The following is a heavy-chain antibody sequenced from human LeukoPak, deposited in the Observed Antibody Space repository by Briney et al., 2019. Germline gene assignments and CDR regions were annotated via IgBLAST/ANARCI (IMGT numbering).Heavy chain of an antibody. CDR3: AKGSSGYFADL. CDR1: GFTFNNYG. CDR2: ISNDGGGT. J-gene: IGHJ5*02. D-gene: IGHD3-22*01. V-gene: IGHV3-23*01. Sequence: GGSPRLSCAASGFTFNNYGLIWVRQAPGKGLEWVAAISNDGGGTMYAAFVEGRFTISRDNSKNTLFLQMNSLRAEDMALYYCAKGSSGYFADLWGQGTLVTVSS.